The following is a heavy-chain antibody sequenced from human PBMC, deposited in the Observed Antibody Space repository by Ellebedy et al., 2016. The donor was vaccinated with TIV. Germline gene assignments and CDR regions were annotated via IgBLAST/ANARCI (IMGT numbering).Heavy chain of an antibody. CDR1: GFTFSSYW. Sequence: GESLKISCAASGFTFSSYWMTWVRQAPGKGLEWVANIRQDGSRVNYVDSVKGRFTISRENAKNSLHLQMNGLRAEDTAVYYCARDSGSGAFDIWGQGTLVTVSS. V-gene: IGHV3-7*01. D-gene: IGHD3-10*01. J-gene: IGHJ3*02. CDR3: ARDSGSGAFDI. CDR2: IRQDGSRV.